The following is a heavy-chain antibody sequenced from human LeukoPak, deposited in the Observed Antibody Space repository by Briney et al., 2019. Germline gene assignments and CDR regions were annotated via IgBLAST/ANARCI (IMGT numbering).Heavy chain of an antibody. CDR2: ISAYNGNT. Sequence: ASVTVSCTASGYTFTSYGISWVRQAPGQGLEWMGWISAYNGNTTYAQKLQGRVTMTTDTSTSTAYMELRSLRSDDTAVYYCARDPALGYTSGWYNWFDPWGQGTLVTVSS. D-gene: IGHD6-19*01. CDR3: ARDPALGYTSGWYNWFDP. CDR1: GYTFTSYG. V-gene: IGHV1-18*01. J-gene: IGHJ5*02.